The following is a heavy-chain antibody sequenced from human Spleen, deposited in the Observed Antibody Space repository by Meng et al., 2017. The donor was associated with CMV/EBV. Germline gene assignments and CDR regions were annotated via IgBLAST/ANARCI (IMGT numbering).Heavy chain of an antibody. CDR3: ARSRGQYSCTWYFGPSSGYYFDY. D-gene: IGHD6-13*01. V-gene: IGHV4-39*07. J-gene: IGHJ4*02. CDR1: GGSIRSSSYY. Sequence: SETLSLTCTVSGGSIRSSSYYWGWIRQPPGKGLEWIGSVYFSGTTYYNPSLKSRVTISVATSGNQFSLKLSSVTAADTAVYYCARSRGQYSCTWYFGPSSGYYFDYWGQGTLVTASS. CDR2: VYFSGTT.